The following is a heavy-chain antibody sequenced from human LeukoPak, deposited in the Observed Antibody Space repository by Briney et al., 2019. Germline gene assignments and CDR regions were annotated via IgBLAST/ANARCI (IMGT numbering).Heavy chain of an antibody. CDR1: GYTFTSNY. CDR3: ARYYYDRSGYFPFDI. D-gene: IGHD3-22*01. V-gene: IGHV1-2*02. CDR2: INPNSGGT. J-gene: IGHJ3*02. Sequence: ASVKVSCKSFGYTFTSNYIHWVRQAPGQGLEWMGWINPNSGGTNYVQKFQARVTMTRDTSINTAYMELSRLKSDDTAVYYCARYYYDRSGYFPFDIWGQGTMVTVSS.